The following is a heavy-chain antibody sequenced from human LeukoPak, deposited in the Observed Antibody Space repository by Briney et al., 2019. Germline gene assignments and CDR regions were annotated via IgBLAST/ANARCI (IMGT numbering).Heavy chain of an antibody. V-gene: IGHV4-34*01. Sequence: PSETLSLTCAVYGGSFSGYYWSWIRHPPGQGLEWVGEINHSGSTNYNPYLNSRVPISVDTSKTQFSLKLSSVTAADTAVYSCARVHTVATIQLVRYYSYYYYMDVWGKGTTVTVSS. D-gene: IGHD5-12*01. CDR2: INHSGST. CDR3: ARVHTVATIQLVRYYSYYYYMDV. J-gene: IGHJ6*03. CDR1: GGSFSGYY.